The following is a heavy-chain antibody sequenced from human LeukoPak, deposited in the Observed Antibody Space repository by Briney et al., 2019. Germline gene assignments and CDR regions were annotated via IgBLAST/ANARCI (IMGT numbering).Heavy chain of an antibody. V-gene: IGHV3-30-3*01. CDR3: ARDASLIAAATPLDY. J-gene: IGHJ4*02. D-gene: IGHD6-13*01. CDR2: ISYDGSNK. CDR1: GFTFSSYA. Sequence: GGSLRLSCAASGFTFSSYAMHWVRQAPGKGLEWVAVISYDGSNKYYADSVKGRFTISRDNSKNTLYLQMNSLRAEDTAVYYCARDASLIAAATPLDYWGQGTLVTVSS.